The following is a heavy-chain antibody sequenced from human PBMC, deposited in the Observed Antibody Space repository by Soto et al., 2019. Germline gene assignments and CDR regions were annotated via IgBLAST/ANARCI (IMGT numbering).Heavy chain of an antibody. CDR3: ARARAYYYGSTPDNWFDP. D-gene: IGHD3-10*01. CDR1: GGSISSGGYY. CDR2: IYYSGST. Sequence: PSETLSLTCTVSGGSISSGGYYWSWIRQHPGKGLEWIGYIYYSGSTYYNPSLKSRVTISVDTSKNQFSLKLSSVTAADTAVYYCARARAYYYGSTPDNWFDPWAQGTLVTVSS. J-gene: IGHJ5*02. V-gene: IGHV4-31*03.